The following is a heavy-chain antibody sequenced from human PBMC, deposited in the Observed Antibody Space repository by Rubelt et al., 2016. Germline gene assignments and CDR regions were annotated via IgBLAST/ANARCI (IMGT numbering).Heavy chain of an antibody. V-gene: IGHV4-34*01. J-gene: IGHJ4*02. Sequence: QVQLQQWGAGLLKPSETLSLTCAVYGGSFSGYYWSWIRQPPGKGLEWIGEINHSGSTNYNPSLKSRVTISVDTSKNQFSLKLSSVTAADTAVYYCARGNRIAAAGRGEFDYWGQGTLVTVSS. D-gene: IGHD6-13*01. CDR2: INHSGST. CDR3: ARGNRIAAAGRGEFDY. CDR1: GGSFSGYY.